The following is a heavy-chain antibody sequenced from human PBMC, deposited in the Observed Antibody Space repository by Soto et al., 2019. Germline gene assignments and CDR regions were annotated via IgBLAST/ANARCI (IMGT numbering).Heavy chain of an antibody. CDR3: ARDKITGLFDY. CDR2: INHSGST. D-gene: IGHD2-8*02. Sequence: QVQLQQWGAGLLKPSETLSLTCAVYGGSFSGYYWTWIRQPPGTGLEWIGEINHSGSTNYNPSLKNRVTLSVATAKNQFSLKLTSVTAADTAVYYCARDKITGLFDYWGQGALVTVSS. V-gene: IGHV4-34*01. CDR1: GGSFSGYY. J-gene: IGHJ4*02.